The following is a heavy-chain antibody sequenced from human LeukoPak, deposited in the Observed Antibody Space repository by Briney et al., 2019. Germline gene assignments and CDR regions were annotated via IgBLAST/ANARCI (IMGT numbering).Heavy chain of an antibody. J-gene: IGHJ4*02. CDR1: GYSFSTYW. CDR2: IYPGDSDT. V-gene: IGHV5-51*01. D-gene: IGHD6-19*01. CDR3: ARSWVAGYGTVLDY. Sequence: GESLKISCEGSGYSFSTYWIAWVRQMPGEGLEWMGIIYPGDSDTRYSPSFQGQVTISVDKSISTAYLQWSSLKASDTAMYYCARSWVAGYGTVLDYWGQGTLVTVSS.